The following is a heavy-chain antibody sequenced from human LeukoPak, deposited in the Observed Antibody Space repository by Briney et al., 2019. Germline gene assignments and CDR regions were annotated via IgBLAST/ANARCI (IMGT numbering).Heavy chain of an antibody. Sequence: SETLSLTCTVSGGSISSYYWSWIRQPAGKGLEWIERIYTSGSTNYNPSLKSRVTMSVDTSKNQFSLKLSSVTAADTAVYYCARVTYSSSSISLDAFDIWGQGTMVTVSS. V-gene: IGHV4-4*07. D-gene: IGHD6-6*01. CDR1: GGSISSYY. CDR3: ARVTYSSSSISLDAFDI. J-gene: IGHJ3*02. CDR2: IYTSGST.